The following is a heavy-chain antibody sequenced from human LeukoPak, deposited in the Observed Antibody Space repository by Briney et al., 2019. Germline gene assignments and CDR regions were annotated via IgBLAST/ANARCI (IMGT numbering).Heavy chain of an antibody. D-gene: IGHD6-13*01. Sequence: PGGSLRLSCAASGFTFSSYSMNWVRQAPGKGLEWVSSISSSSYIYYADSVKGRFTISRDNAKNSLYLQMNSLRAEDTAVYYCARGPTAAGTGDYWGQGTLVTVSS. CDR3: ARGPTAAGTGDY. CDR1: GFTFSSYS. CDR2: ISSSSYI. J-gene: IGHJ4*02. V-gene: IGHV3-21*01.